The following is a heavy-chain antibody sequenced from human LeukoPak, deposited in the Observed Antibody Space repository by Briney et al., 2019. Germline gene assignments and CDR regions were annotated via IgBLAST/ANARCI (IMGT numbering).Heavy chain of an antibody. CDR2: MHYSGIQ. D-gene: IGHD3-10*01. J-gene: IGHJ3*02. CDR3: ARHGGSAFYFHHQRAFDI. V-gene: IGHV4-59*08. Sequence: SETLSLTCAVYGGSFSGYYWSWIRQAPGRGLEWIAHMHYSGIQNYNPSLKSRATVSIATSINQFSLRVDSVTAADTAVYYCARHGGSAFYFHHQRAFDIWGQGTVVTVSS. CDR1: GGSFSGYY.